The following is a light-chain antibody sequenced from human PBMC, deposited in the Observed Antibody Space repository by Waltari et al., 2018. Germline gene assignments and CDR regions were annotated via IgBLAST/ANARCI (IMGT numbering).Light chain of an antibody. CDR1: NSNIGAGYD. CDR2: ANT. J-gene: IGLJ3*02. Sequence: QSVLTQPPSVSGAPGQRVTISCTGSNSNIGAGYDVHWYQQLPGTAPKLLIYANTNRPSGVPDLFSGSKSGTSASLAITGLQAEDEADYYCQSYDSSLSGLFGGGTKLTVL. CDR3: QSYDSSLSGL. V-gene: IGLV1-40*01.